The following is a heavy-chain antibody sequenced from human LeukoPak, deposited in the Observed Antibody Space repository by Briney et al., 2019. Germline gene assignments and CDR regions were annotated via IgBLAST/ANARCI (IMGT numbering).Heavy chain of an antibody. CDR1: GGSFSGYY. CDR2: ISHSGST. D-gene: IGHD3-10*01. J-gene: IGHJ4*02. CDR3: ARDTFPYGSGSYSGPLDY. Sequence: PSETLSLTCAVYGGSFSGYYWSWIRQPPGKGLEWIGEISHSGSTNYNPSLKSRVTISVDTSKNQFSLKLSSVTAADTAVYYCARDTFPYGSGSYSGPLDYWGQGTLVTVSS. V-gene: IGHV4-34*01.